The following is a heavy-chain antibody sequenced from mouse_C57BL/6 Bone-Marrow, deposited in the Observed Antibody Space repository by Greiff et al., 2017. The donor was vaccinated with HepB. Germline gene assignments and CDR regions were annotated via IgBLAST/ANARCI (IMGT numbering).Heavy chain of an antibody. CDR1: GYTFTSYW. CDR3: TTTTVVPWYFDV. J-gene: IGHJ1*03. D-gene: IGHD1-1*01. CDR2: IYPGNSDT. Sequence: DVQLQESGTVLARPGASVKMSCKTSGYTFTSYWMHWVKQRPGQGLEWIGAIYPGNSDTSYNQKFKGKAKLTAVTSASTAYMELSSLTNEDSAVYYCTTTTVVPWYFDVWGTGTTVTVSS. V-gene: IGHV1-5*01.